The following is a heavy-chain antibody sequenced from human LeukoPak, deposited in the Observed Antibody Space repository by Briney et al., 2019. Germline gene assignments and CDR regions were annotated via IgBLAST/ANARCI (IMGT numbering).Heavy chain of an antibody. CDR1: GYTFSNYG. J-gene: IGHJ3*02. Sequence: ASVKVSCKASGYTFSNYGFSWVRHAPGQGLEWMGWISVYKGNTNYPQKFQGRVTLTTDTSTSTAFMELRSLRSEDTAVYYCARARYSSGWWALDAFDIWGQGTMVTVSS. V-gene: IGHV1-18*01. CDR3: ARARYSSGWWALDAFDI. D-gene: IGHD6-19*01. CDR2: ISVYKGNT.